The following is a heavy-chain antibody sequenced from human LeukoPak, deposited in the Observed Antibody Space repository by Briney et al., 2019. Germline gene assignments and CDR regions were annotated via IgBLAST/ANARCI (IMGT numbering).Heavy chain of an antibody. CDR1: GGSFSGYY. J-gene: IGHJ4*02. V-gene: IGHV4-34*01. Sequence: SETLSLTCAVYGGSFSGYYWSLIRQPPWKGLEWIGEINHSGSTNYNPSLKSRVTISVDTSKNQFSLKLSSVTAADTAVYYCARAWQQLPPVYWGQGTLVTVSS. CDR3: ARAWQQLPPVY. D-gene: IGHD6-13*01. CDR2: INHSGST.